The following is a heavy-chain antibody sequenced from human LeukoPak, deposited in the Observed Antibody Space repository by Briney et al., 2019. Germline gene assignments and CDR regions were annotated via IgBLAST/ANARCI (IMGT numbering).Heavy chain of an antibody. J-gene: IGHJ4*02. CDR2: ISYSGTT. CDR1: GGSISSYY. D-gene: IGHD3-3*01. Sequence: SETLSLTCTVSGGSISSYYWSWIRQPPGKGLEWIGYISYSGTTNYNPSLKSRVTISADTSKSQFSLNLSSLTVADTAIYYCARLRSGYYYYFDFWGQGTLVTVSS. CDR3: ARLRSGYYYYFDF. V-gene: IGHV4-59*08.